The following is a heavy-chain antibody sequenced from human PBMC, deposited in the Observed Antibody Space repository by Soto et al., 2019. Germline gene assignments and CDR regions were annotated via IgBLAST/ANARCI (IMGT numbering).Heavy chain of an antibody. V-gene: IGHV1-18*01. CDR2: ISAYNGKT. CDR3: GRGGATSGGLDY. Sequence: QVQMVQSGAEVTKPGASVKVSCKASGYTFSNYGFTWVRQVPGQGLEWMGWISAYNGKTNYAQELQGRVTMTKDTSTIIADMELTSLVSDDTAVPYCGRGGATSGGLDYWGQGTLVTVSS. D-gene: IGHD3-10*01. CDR1: GYTFSNYG. J-gene: IGHJ4*02.